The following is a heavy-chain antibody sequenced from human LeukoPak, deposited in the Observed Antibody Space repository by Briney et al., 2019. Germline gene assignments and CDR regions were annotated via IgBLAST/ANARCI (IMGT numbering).Heavy chain of an antibody. J-gene: IGHJ4*02. D-gene: IGHD6-13*01. CDR2: IFYSGST. Sequence: SETLSLTCTVCGGSISSSSYYWGWIRQPPGKGLEWIGTIFYSGSTYYNPSLKSRVTISVDTSKNQFSLNLSSVTAADTAVYYCARLIAAAGPGNYWGQGTLVTVSS. V-gene: IGHV4-39*01. CDR3: ARLIAAAGPGNY. CDR1: GGSISSSSYY.